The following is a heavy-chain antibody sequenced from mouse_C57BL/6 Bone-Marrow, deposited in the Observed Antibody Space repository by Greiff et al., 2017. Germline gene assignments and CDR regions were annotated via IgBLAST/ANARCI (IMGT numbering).Heavy chain of an antibody. CDR1: GYTFTSYW. D-gene: IGHD3-2*02. Sequence: VQLQQPGAELVRPGTSVKLSCKASGYTFTSYWMHWVKQRPGQGLEWIGVIDPSDSYTNYNQKFKGKATLTVATSSSTAYMQLSSLTSEDSAVYYCARSQLRLPPWFAYWGQGTLVTVSA. V-gene: IGHV1-59*01. CDR2: IDPSDSYT. J-gene: IGHJ3*01. CDR3: ARSQLRLPPWFAY.